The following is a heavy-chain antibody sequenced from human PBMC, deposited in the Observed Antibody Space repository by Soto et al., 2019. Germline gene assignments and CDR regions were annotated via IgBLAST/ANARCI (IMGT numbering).Heavy chain of an antibody. D-gene: IGHD5-18*01. CDR3: ASPPYSPTDYYYGMDV. Sequence: GASVKVSCKASGYTFTSYGISWVRQAPGQGLEWMGWISAYNGNTNYAQKLQGRVTMTTDTSTSTAYMELRSLRSDDTAVYYCASPPYSPTDYYYGMDVWGQGTTVTVSS. CDR1: GYTFTSYG. J-gene: IGHJ6*02. V-gene: IGHV1-18*01. CDR2: ISAYNGNT.